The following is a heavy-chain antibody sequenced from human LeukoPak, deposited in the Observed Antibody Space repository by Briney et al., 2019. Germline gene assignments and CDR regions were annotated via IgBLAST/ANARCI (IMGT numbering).Heavy chain of an antibody. J-gene: IGHJ4*02. Sequence: GGSLRLSCAASGFTFSSYGMHWVRQAPGKGLEWVAVIWYDGSNKYYADSVKGRFTISRESAKISLYLQMNSLRVEDTAVYYCVRQGTPHGNFDYWGQGTLVTVSS. CDR3: VRQGTPHGNFDY. CDR2: IWYDGSNK. CDR1: GFTFSSYG. D-gene: IGHD1/OR15-1a*01. V-gene: IGHV3-33*03.